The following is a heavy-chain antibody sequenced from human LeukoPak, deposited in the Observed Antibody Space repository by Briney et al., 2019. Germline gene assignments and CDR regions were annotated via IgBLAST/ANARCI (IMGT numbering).Heavy chain of an antibody. D-gene: IGHD3-16*01. Sequence: SETLSLTCSVSGASISRDHWNWVRQLPGKRLEWIGNVDYNGATKYNPSLSSRITISLDTSKNLFSLHLTSVTAADTAHYFRTRGYYEAFDYWGQGRLVTVSS. CDR3: TRGYYEAFDY. J-gene: IGHJ4*02. CDR2: VDYNGAT. CDR1: GASISRDH. V-gene: IGHV4-59*01.